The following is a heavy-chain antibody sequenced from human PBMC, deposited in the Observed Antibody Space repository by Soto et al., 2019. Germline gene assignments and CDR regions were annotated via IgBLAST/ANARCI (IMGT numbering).Heavy chain of an antibody. V-gene: IGHV4-59*01. CDR2: IYSSGST. Sequence: PSETLSLTCTVSGGSISNYYWNWIRQSPGKGLEWIGYIYSSGSTHYNPSLQNRVTISIDTSKNQVSLKVNSVTAADTAVYYCARENYEAFDYWGQGTLVTVSS. D-gene: IGHD1-7*01. CDR1: GGSISNYY. J-gene: IGHJ4*02. CDR3: ARENYEAFDY.